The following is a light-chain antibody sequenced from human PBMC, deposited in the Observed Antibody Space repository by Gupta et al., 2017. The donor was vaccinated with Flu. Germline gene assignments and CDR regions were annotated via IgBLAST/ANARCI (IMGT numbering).Light chain of an antibody. CDR2: DAS. Sequence: IQLTQSPSPLSASVGDIVTSSCQASQDIRNYLTWYQQKPEKAPKLLIYDASNLETGGPSRFSGRGSGTDFALAISRLQPEDMAKYYCEQYDNLPLAFGHGTKVDIK. J-gene: IGKJ3*01. CDR3: EQYDNLPLA. CDR1: QDIRNY. V-gene: IGKV1-33*01.